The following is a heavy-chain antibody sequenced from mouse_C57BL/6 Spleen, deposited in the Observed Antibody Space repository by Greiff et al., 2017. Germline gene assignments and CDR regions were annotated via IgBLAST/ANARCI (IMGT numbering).Heavy chain of an antibody. D-gene: IGHD1-1*01. CDR2: IDPSDTYT. J-gene: IGHJ1*03. CDR1: GYTFTSYW. CDR3: ARWGSSYRYFDV. Sequence: QVQLQQPGAELVKPGASVKLSCKASGYTFTSYWMQWVKQRPGQGLEWIGEIDPSDTYTNYNQKFNGKATLTVDTSSRTAYMQLSSLTSEDSAVDYCARWGSSYRYFDVWGTGTTVTVSS. V-gene: IGHV1-50*01.